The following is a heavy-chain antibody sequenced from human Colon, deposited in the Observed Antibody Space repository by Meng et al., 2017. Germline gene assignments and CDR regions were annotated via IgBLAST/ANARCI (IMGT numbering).Heavy chain of an antibody. CDR2: ISTSGTTI. CDR1: GFTFSSYE. CDR3: ARELTGVMGDACDI. Sequence: GGSLRLSCAASGFTFSSYEMNWVRQAPGKGLEWVSYISTSGTTISYADSVKGRFTISRDNAKNSLYLQMNSLRAEDTAVYYCARELTGVMGDACDIWGQGTVVT. D-gene: IGHD7-27*01. J-gene: IGHJ3*02. V-gene: IGHV3-48*03.